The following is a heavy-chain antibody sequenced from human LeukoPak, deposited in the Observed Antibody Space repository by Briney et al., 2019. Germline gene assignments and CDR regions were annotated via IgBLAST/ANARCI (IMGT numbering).Heavy chain of an antibody. V-gene: IGHV1-18*01. D-gene: IGHD3-16*01. CDR2: ISAYSGNT. Sequence: ASVKVSCKASGGTFSSYAISWVRQAPGQGLEWMGWISAYSGNTNYAQILQGRVTMTTETSTSTAYMELRSLRSDDTAVYYCARDRRGTEYFQHWGQGTLVTVSS. J-gene: IGHJ1*01. CDR1: GGTFSSYA. CDR3: ARDRRGTEYFQH.